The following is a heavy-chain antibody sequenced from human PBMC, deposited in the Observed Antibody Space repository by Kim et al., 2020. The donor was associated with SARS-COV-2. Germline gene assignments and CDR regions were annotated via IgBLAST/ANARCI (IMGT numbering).Heavy chain of an antibody. D-gene: IGHD3-16*01. J-gene: IGHJ5*02. CDR1: GGSFSGYY. CDR2: INHSGST. CDR3: ARGVKGETGSWFDP. V-gene: IGHV4-34*01. Sequence: SETLSLTCAVYGGSFSGYYWSWIRQPPGKGLEWIGEINHSGSTNYNPSLKSRVTISVDTSKNQLSLKLSSVTAADTTVYYCARGVKGETGSWFDPWGQGTLVTVSS.